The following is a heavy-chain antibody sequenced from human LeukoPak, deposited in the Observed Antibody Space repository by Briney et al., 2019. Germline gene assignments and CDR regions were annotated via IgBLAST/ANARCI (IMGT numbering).Heavy chain of an antibody. D-gene: IGHD2-21*01. V-gene: IGHV3-49*03. CDR2: IRSKAYGGTT. J-gene: IGHJ6*03. CDR3: ARGSIPIVDYYYYYMDV. CDR1: GFTFGDYA. Sequence: GGSLRLSCTASGFTFGDYAMSWFRQAPGKGLEWVGFIRSKAYGGTTEYAASVKGRFTISRDDSKSIAYLQMNSLKTEDTAVYYCARGSIPIVDYYYYYMDVWGKGTTVTVSS.